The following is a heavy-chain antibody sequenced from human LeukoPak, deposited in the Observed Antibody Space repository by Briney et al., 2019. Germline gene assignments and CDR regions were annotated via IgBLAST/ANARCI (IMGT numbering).Heavy chain of an antibody. CDR3: ARSLAARRGVDY. Sequence: ASVKVSCKASGYTFTSYDINWVRQATGQGLEWMGWMNPNSGNTGYTQKFQGRVTFTRNTSISTAYMELSSLRSEDTAVYYCARSLAARRGVDYWGEGTLVTVSS. J-gene: IGHJ4*02. V-gene: IGHV1-8*03. D-gene: IGHD6-6*01. CDR2: MNPNSGNT. CDR1: GYTFTSYD.